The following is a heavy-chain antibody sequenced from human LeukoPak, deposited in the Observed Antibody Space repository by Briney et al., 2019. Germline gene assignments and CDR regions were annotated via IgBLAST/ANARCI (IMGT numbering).Heavy chain of an antibody. CDR2: IYHSGST. CDR3: ARGLPVPAAIPFDY. V-gene: IGHV4-30-2*01. D-gene: IGHD2-2*01. Sequence: PSQTLSLTCAVSGGSISSGGYSWSWIRQRPGKGLEWIGYIYHSGSTYYNPSLKSRVTISVDRSKNQFSLKLSSVTAADTAVYYCARGLPVPAAIPFDYWGQGTLVTVSS. CDR1: GGSISSGGYS. J-gene: IGHJ4*02.